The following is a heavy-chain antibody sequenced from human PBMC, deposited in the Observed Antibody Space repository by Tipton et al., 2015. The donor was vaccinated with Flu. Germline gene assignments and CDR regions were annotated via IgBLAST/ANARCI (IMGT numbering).Heavy chain of an antibody. J-gene: IGHJ4*02. CDR1: GGSISSYY. D-gene: IGHD2-21*01. CDR2: IYYSGST. CDR3: ARDLGRGGE. Sequence: TLSLTCTVSGGSISSYYWSWIRQPPGKGLEWIGYIYYSGSTNYNPPRKSRVTISGDTAKHQFSLKLSSVTAAATAVYYCARDLGRGGEWGQGTLVTVSS. V-gene: IGHV4-59*01.